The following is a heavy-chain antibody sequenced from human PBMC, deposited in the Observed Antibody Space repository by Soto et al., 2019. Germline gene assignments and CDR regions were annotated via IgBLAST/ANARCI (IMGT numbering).Heavy chain of an antibody. Sequence: QVQLVESGGGVVQPGRSLRLSCAASGFAFSRYGIHWVRQAPGKGLECVAVISYDGSNKFYADSVKGRFTISRDNSKNTLYLQMNSLRAEDTAVYYCAKDLYSSETYTYYCGMDVWGQGTTVTVSS. CDR2: ISYDGSNK. CDR3: AKDLYSSETYTYYCGMDV. V-gene: IGHV3-30*18. CDR1: GFAFSRYG. D-gene: IGHD3-10*01. J-gene: IGHJ6*02.